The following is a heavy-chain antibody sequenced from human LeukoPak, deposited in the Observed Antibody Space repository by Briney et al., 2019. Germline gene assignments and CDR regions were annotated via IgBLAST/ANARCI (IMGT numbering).Heavy chain of an antibody. CDR2: ITGSDDRT. D-gene: IGHD3-22*01. V-gene: IGHV3-23*01. Sequence: LAGGSLRLSCAASGFTFSSAAMTWVRQAPREGLEWASTITGSDDRTYYADSVKGRFTISRDYSKNTLHFQMNSLRVEDTAIYYCAKGPQLGSGYHPDYWGQGTLVTVSS. CDR1: GFTFSSAA. J-gene: IGHJ4*02. CDR3: AKGPQLGSGYHPDY.